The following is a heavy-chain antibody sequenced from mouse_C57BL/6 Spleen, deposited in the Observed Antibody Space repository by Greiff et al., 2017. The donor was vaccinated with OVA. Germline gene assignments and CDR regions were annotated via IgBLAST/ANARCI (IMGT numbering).Heavy chain of an antibody. CDR2: ISSGSSTI. V-gene: IGHV5-17*01. D-gene: IGHD1-1*01. CDR1: GFTFSDYG. Sequence: EVKLVESGGGLVKPGGSLKLSCAASGFTFSDYGMHWVRQAPEKGLEWVAYISSGSSTIYYADTVKGRFTISRDNAKNTLFLQMTSLRSEDTAMYYCASRTTVVMDYWGQGTSVTVSS. CDR3: ASRTTVVMDY. J-gene: IGHJ4*01.